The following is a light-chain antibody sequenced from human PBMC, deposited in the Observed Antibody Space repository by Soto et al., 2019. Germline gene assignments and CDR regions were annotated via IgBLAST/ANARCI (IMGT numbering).Light chain of an antibody. V-gene: IGLV2-23*02. J-gene: IGLJ2*01. CDR1: SSDVGSYNL. CDR2: DVT. CDR3: FSYARISPLV. Sequence: QSALTQPASVSGSPGQSITISCTGTSSDVGSYNLVSWYQQQPGKAPKVIIYDVTKRPSDVSNRFSGSKSGNTASLTISGLQTEDEADYHCFSYARISPLVFGGGTKLTVL.